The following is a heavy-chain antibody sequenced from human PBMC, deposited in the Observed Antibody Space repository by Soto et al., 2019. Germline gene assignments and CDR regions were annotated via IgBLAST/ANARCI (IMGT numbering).Heavy chain of an antibody. V-gene: IGHV4-34*01. CDR1: GGSFSGYY. D-gene: IGHD5-12*01. Sequence: SETLSLTCAVYGGSFSGYYWSWIRQPPGKGLEWIGEINHSGSTNYNPSLKSRVTISVDTSKNQFSLKLSSVTAADTAVYYCARLGWYSGYDDFDDWGQGTLVTVSS. J-gene: IGHJ4*02. CDR3: ARLGWYSGYDDFDD. CDR2: INHSGST.